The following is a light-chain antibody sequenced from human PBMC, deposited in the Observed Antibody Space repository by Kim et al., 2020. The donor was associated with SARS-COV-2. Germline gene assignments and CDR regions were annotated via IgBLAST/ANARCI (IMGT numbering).Light chain of an antibody. Sequence: EIVLTQSPGTLSLSPGERVTLSCGASQSVSSSYLAWYQHKPGQAPRLLIYGASSRATGIPDRFSGSGSGTDFTLTISRLEPEDFAVYYCQQYGASPLTFGGGTKVEIK. V-gene: IGKV3-20*01. CDR2: GAS. CDR3: QQYGASPLT. CDR1: QSVSSSY. J-gene: IGKJ4*01.